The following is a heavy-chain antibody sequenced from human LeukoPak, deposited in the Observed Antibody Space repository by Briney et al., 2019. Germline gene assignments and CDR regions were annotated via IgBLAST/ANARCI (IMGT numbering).Heavy chain of an antibody. CDR2: INPNSGDT. J-gene: IGHJ4*02. CDR3: AIVPTTYFFDY. V-gene: IGHV1-2*02. D-gene: IGHD5-12*01. CDR1: GYTFSGHY. Sequence: ASVKVSCKASGYTFSGHYMHWLRQAPGQGPEWMGWINPNSGDTNFAQNFEGRVTMTRDTSSSIAYMELSGLRSDDTAVYYCAIVPTTYFFDYWGQGTLVTVSS.